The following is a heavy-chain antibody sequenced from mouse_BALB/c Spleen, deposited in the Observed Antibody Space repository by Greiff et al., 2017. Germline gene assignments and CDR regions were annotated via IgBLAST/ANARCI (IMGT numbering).Heavy chain of an antibody. D-gene: IGHD2-4*01. CDR3: ANYDGLYYYAMDD. V-gene: IGHV1-31*01. J-gene: IGHJ4*01. Sequence: EVQLQQSRPELVKPGASVKISCKASGYSFTGYYMHWVKQSHGKSLEWIGYIYPYNGVTSYNQKFKGKATLTVDKSSSTAYMELRSMTSEDSAVYYCANYDGLYYYAMDDWGQGTSVTVSS. CDR2: IYPYNGVT. CDR1: GYSFTGYY.